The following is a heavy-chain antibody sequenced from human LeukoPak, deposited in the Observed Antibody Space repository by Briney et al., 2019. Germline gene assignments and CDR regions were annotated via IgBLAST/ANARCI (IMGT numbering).Heavy chain of an antibody. V-gene: IGHV3-33*01. CDR3: ARPVVTPGGTYYYYYMDV. J-gene: IGHJ6*03. CDR2: IWYDGSNK. D-gene: IGHD4-23*01. Sequence: QPGGSLRLSCAASGFTFSSYGMHWVRQAPGKGLEWVAVIWYDGSNKYYADSVKGRFTISGDNSKNTLYLQMNSLRAEDTAVYYCARPVVTPGGTYYYYYMDVWGKGTTVTVSS. CDR1: GFTFSSYG.